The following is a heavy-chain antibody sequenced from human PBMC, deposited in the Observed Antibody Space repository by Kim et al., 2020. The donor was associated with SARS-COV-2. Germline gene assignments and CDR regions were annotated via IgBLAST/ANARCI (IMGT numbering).Heavy chain of an antibody. J-gene: IGHJ6*02. CDR3: ARVLYYYYGMDV. V-gene: IGHV1-18*01. Sequence: YAQKLQGGVTMTTDTSTSTAYMELRSLRSDDTAVYYCARVLYYYYGMDVWGQGTTVTVSS.